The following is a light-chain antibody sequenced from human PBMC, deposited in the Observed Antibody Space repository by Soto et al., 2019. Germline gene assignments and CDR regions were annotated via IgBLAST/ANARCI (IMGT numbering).Light chain of an antibody. CDR1: QSVSSY. CDR2: DAS. J-gene: IGKJ2*01. Sequence: EIVLTQSPATLSLSPGARTTLSCRASQSVSSYLAWYQQKPGQAPRLLIYDASNRSTGIPARFSGKGSETDFTLTISSLAPEDFAVYYCQQRSNWPRYPFGEGTKLEIK. V-gene: IGKV3-11*01. CDR3: QQRSNWPRYP.